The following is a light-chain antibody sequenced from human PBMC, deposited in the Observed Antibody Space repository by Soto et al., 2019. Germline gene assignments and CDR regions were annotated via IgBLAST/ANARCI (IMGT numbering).Light chain of an antibody. CDR2: GAS. CDR3: QQYSSSPPT. Sequence: EVVLTQSPDTLSLSPREGATLSCRASQSVSNSYLAWYQQKPGQAPRLLIYGASSRATGIPDSFSGSGSGTDFTLTISRLEPEDVAVYYCQQYSSSPPTFGQGTRLGT. V-gene: IGKV3-20*01. CDR1: QSVSNSY. J-gene: IGKJ5*01.